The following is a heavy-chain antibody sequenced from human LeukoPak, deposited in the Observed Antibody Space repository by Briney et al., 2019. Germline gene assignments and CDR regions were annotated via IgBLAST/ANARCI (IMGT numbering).Heavy chain of an antibody. CDR2: IPGPGEGT. D-gene: IGHD6-19*01. Sequence: PGGSLRLSCAASGFSFSDYAMSWVRQAPGKGLEWVSAIPGPGEGTWYADSVRGRFTTSRDNSKNTLYLQMNSLRAEDTAVYFCAKRMYGWYQIDYWGQGTLVTVSS. CDR1: GFSFSDYA. V-gene: IGHV3-23*01. CDR3: AKRMYGWYQIDY. J-gene: IGHJ4*02.